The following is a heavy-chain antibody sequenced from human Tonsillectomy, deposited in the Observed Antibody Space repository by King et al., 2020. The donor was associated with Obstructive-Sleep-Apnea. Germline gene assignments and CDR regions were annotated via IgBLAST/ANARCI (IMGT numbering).Heavy chain of an antibody. D-gene: IGHD6-13*01. CDR1: EFTFSNAW. Sequence: VQLVESGGGLVKAEGSLRLSCAASEFTFSNAWMSWVRQVPGKGLEWGGRISTKTDGASTDYAAPVKGRFIISRDDSKNTLYLQMKSLKIEHTAVYYCTRGSAAAYFDYWGQGTLVTVSS. V-gene: IGHV3-15*01. J-gene: IGHJ4*02. CDR3: TRGSAAAYFDY. CDR2: ISTKTDGAST.